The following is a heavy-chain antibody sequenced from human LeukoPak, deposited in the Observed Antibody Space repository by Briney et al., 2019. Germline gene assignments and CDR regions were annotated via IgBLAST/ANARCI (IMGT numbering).Heavy chain of an antibody. CDR1: GYTFTSYD. V-gene: IGHV1-8*01. J-gene: IGHJ6*02. CDR2: MNPNSGNT. CDR3: ASRNYGSKGGLVVDV. Sequence: ASVKVSCKASGYTFTSYDIDWVRQATGQGLEWMGWMNPNSGNTGYAQKFQGRVTMTRNTSISTAYMELSSLRSEDTAVYYCASRNYGSKGGLVVDVWGQGTTVTVSS. D-gene: IGHD3-16*02.